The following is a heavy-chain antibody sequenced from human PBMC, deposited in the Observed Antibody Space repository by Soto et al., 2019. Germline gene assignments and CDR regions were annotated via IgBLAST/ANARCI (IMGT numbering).Heavy chain of an antibody. CDR3: ARNGQLGWRGFDP. Sequence: QVQLQESGPGLVKPSQTLSLTCTVSGGSISSGDYYWSWIRQHPGEGLEWIGHIYYSGSTYYNPSLKSRVTISVATSKNQFSLKLSSVIAADTAVYYCARNGQLGWRGFDPWGQGTLVTVSS. CDR2: IYYSGST. J-gene: IGHJ5*02. V-gene: IGHV4-31*03. CDR1: GGSISSGDYY. D-gene: IGHD6-6*01.